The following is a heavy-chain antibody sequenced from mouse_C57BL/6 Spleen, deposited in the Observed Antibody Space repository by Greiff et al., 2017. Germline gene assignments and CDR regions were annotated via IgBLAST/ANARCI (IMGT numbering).Heavy chain of an antibody. CDR3: AREAYYYGSTL. CDR1: GYTFTSYW. J-gene: IGHJ1*03. CDR2: IDPNSGGT. D-gene: IGHD1-1*01. Sequence: QVQLQQPGAELVKPGASVKLSCKASGYTFTSYWMHWVKQRPGRGLEWIGRIDPNSGGTKYNEKFKSEATLTVDKPSSTAYMQLSSLTSEDSAVYYCAREAYYYGSTLWGTGTTVTVSS. V-gene: IGHV1-72*01.